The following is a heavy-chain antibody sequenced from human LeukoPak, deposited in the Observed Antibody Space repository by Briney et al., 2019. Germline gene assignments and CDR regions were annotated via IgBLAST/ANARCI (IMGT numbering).Heavy chain of an antibody. CDR3: ARSPRDGYRHFQH. D-gene: IGHD5-24*01. V-gene: IGHV3-48*04. CDR2: ISSSGSTI. CDR1: GFTFSSYA. J-gene: IGHJ1*01. Sequence: GGSLRLSCAASGFTFSSYAMSWVRQAPGKGLEWVSYISSSGSTIYYADSVKGRFTISRDNAKNSLYLQMNSLRAEDTAVYYCARSPRDGYRHFQHWGQGTLVTVSS.